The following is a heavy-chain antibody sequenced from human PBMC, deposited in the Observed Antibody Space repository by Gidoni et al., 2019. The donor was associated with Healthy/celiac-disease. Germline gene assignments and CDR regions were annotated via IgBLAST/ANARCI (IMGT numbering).Heavy chain of an antibody. V-gene: IGHV3-23*01. CDR3: AKFGYYYDSSGYYY. Sequence: EVQLLESGGGLVQPGGSLRLPCAASGFPFSSYTMSWVRQAPGKGLEWVSASSGSSGSTYYADSVKGRFTISRDNSKNTLYLQMNSRRAEDTAVYYCAKFGYYYDSSGYYYWGQGTLVTVSS. J-gene: IGHJ4*02. D-gene: IGHD3-22*01. CDR1: GFPFSSYT. CDR2: SSGSSGST.